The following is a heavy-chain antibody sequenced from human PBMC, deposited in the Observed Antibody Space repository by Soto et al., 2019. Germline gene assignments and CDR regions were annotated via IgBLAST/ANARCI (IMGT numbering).Heavy chain of an antibody. Sequence: SVKVSCKASGGTFSSYAISWVRQAPGQGLEWMGGIIPIFGTANYAQKFQGRVTITADKSTSTAYMELSSLRSEDTAVYYCARDNNYYYDSSGYYDDYWGQGTLVTVSS. CDR1: GGTFSSYA. D-gene: IGHD3-22*01. CDR3: ARDNNYYYDSSGYYDDY. CDR2: IIPIFGTA. V-gene: IGHV1-69*06. J-gene: IGHJ4*02.